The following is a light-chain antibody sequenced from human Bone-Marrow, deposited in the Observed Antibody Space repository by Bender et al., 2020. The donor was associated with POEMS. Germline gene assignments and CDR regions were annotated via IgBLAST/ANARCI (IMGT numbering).Light chain of an antibody. J-gene: IGLJ2*01. V-gene: IGLV1-44*01. CDR1: SSNIGAHA. Sequence: QSVLTQPPSASGTPGQRVTISCSGGSSNIGAHAVNWYQHLPGTAPKLLIYSSHRRPSEVPDRFSGSRSGTSASLAISGLQAEDEADYYCSSYAVSDTSVVFGGGTKLTVL. CDR3: SSYAVSDTSVV. CDR2: SSH.